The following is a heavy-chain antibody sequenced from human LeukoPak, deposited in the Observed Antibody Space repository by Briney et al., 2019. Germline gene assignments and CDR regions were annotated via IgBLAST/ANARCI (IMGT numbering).Heavy chain of an antibody. CDR1: GYTFTGYY. J-gene: IGHJ5*02. Sequence: ASVNVSCKASGYTFTGYYMHWVRQAPGQGLEWMGRINPNSGGTNYGQKFQGRVTMTRDTSISTAYMELSRLRSDDTAVYYCARDLSIAAATTRFDPWGQGTLVTVSS. D-gene: IGHD6-13*01. CDR2: INPNSGGT. CDR3: ARDLSIAAATTRFDP. V-gene: IGHV1-2*06.